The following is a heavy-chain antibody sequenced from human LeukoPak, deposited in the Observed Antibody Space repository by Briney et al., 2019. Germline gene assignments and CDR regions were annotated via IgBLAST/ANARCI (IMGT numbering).Heavy chain of an antibody. Sequence: SETLSLTCTVSGGSIRSGSYYWSWIRQPAGKGLEWIGHIYTRGTTNYNPSVKSRVTVSLDTSKNQISLKLSSVTAADTAIYYCARVYTVMGATAVDHYHYYMDVWGKGTTVTVSS. D-gene: IGHD5-18*01. J-gene: IGHJ6*03. CDR1: GGSIRSGSYY. CDR3: ARVYTVMGATAVDHYHYYMDV. V-gene: IGHV4-61*09. CDR2: IYTRGTT.